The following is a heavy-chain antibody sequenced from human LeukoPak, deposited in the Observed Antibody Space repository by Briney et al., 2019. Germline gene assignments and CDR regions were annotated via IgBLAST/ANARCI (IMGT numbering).Heavy chain of an antibody. CDR2: ISAYNGNT. D-gene: IGHD3-10*01. J-gene: IGHJ4*02. CDR1: GYTFTSYG. CDR3: ARLNFGSEDY. Sequence: GASLKVSCKTSGYTFTSYGISWVRQSPGQGLEWMGWISAYNGNTNYAQKFQGRVTVTTETSTSTAYMELSSVRFDDTAVYYCARLNFGSEDYWGQGTLVTV. V-gene: IGHV1-18*01.